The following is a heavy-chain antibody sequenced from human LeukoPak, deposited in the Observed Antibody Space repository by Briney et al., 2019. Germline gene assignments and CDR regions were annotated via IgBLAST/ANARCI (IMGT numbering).Heavy chain of an antibody. V-gene: IGHV4-39*01. CDR2: IYYSGST. CDR1: GGSISSSSYY. D-gene: IGHD3/OR15-3a*01. J-gene: IGHJ3*02. Sequence: PSETLSLTCTVSGGSISSSSYYWGWIRQPPGKGLEWIGTIYYSGSTYYSSSLRSRVTISVDTSQDQFSLKLSSVTAADTAVYFCARHRGDDFWTGYYKDAFDIWGQGTMVTVSS. CDR3: ARHRGDDFWTGYYKDAFDI.